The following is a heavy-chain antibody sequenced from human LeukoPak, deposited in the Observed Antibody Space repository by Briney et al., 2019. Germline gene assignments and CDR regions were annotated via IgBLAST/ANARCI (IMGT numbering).Heavy chain of an antibody. CDR1: GYTFTHYY. CDR3: ARSPTSSYGLFQH. CDR2: INPNSGGT. D-gene: IGHD5-18*01. V-gene: IGHV1-2*02. Sequence: ASVQVSCQASGYTFTHYYMHWVRQDPGQGLAWIGWINPNSGGTNYAQKFQGRVTMTRDTSISTAYMELSRLRSDDTAVYYCARSPTSSYGLFQHWGQGTLVTVSS. J-gene: IGHJ1*01.